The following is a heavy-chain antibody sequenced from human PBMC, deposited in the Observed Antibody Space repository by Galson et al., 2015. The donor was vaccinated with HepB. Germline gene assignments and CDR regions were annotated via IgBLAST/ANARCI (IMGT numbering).Heavy chain of an antibody. CDR3: AKDVGSSPDY. CDR2: ISGSGGST. J-gene: IGHJ4*02. CDR1: GFTFSSYA. Sequence: SLRLSCAASGFTFSSYAISWVRQAPGKGLEWVSAISGSGGSTYYADSVKGRFTISRDNSKNTLYLKMNSLRAEDTAVYYCAKDVGSSPDYWGQGTLVTVSS. V-gene: IGHV3-23*01. D-gene: IGHD6-13*01.